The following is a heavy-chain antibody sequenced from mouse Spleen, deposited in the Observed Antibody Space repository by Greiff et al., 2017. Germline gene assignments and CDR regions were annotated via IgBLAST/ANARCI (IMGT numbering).Heavy chain of an antibody. Sequence: QVQLKQPGAELVMPGASVKLSCKASGYTFTSYWMHWVKQRPGQGLEWIGEIDPSDSYTNYNQKFKGKATLTVDKSSSTAYMQLSSLTSEDSAVYYCARELRLQEYYFDYWDQGTTLTVSS. D-gene: IGHD1-2*01. CDR2: IDPSDSYT. CDR1: GYTFTSYW. V-gene: IGHV1-69*01. J-gene: IGHJ2*01. CDR3: ARELRLQEYYFDY.